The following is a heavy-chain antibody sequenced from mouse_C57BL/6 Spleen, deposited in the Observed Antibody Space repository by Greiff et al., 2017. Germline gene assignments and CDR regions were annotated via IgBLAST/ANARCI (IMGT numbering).Heavy chain of an antibody. V-gene: IGHV1-26*01. Sequence: EFQLQQSGPELVKPGASAKISCKASGYTFTDYYMNWVKQSHGKSLEWIGDINPNNGGTSYNQKFKGKATLTVDKSSSTAYMELRSLTSEDSAVYYCAITTVVVDYWGQGTTLTVSS. D-gene: IGHD1-1*01. CDR3: AITTVVVDY. J-gene: IGHJ2*01. CDR1: GYTFTDYY. CDR2: INPNNGGT.